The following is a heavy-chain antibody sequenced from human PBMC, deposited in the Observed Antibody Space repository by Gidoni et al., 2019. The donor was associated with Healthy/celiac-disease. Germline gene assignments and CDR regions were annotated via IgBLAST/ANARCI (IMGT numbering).Heavy chain of an antibody. CDR3: ASWIRPTFYYYDRRVETHDAFDI. Sequence: QVQLVESGGGVVQPGRSLRLSCAASGFTFRSYAMHWVRQAPGKGLEGVAVIAYDGSNKYYADAVKGRFTISRDNSKNTLYLQMNSRRAEDTAVYYCASWIRPTFYYYDRRVETHDAFDIWGQGTMVTVSS. CDR2: IAYDGSNK. D-gene: IGHD3-22*01. J-gene: IGHJ3*02. CDR1: GFTFRSYA. V-gene: IGHV3-30-3*01.